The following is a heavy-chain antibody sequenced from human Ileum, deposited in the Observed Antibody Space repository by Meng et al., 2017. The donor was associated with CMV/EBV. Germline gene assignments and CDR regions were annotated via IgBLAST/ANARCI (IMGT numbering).Heavy chain of an antibody. J-gene: IGHJ6*02. V-gene: IGHV4-61*01. CDR1: GGSVSSGSYY. CDR2: IYYSGST. CDR3: ASGLRSYDHLTYDHYYQMDV. D-gene: IGHD3-9*01. Sequence: SETLSFTCTVSGGSVSSGSYYWSWIRQPPGKGLEWIGYIYYSGSTNYNPSLKSRVTISVDTSKNQFSLKLSSVTAADTAVYYCASGLRSYDHLTYDHYYQMDVWGQGTTVTVSS.